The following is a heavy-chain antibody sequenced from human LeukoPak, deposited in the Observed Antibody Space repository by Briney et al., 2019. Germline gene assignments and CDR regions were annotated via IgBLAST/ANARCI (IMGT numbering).Heavy chain of an antibody. CDR1: GFTFSSYA. J-gene: IGHJ4*02. D-gene: IGHD3-22*01. CDR3: AKELYYYDSSGYYLYYFDY. CDR2: ISGSGGST. V-gene: IGHV3-23*01. Sequence: GGSLRLSCAASGFTFSSYAMSWVRQAPGKGLEWVSAISGSGGSTFYADSVKGRFTISRDNSKNTLYLQMNSLRAEDTAVYYCAKELYYYDSSGYYLYYFDYWGQGTLVTVSS.